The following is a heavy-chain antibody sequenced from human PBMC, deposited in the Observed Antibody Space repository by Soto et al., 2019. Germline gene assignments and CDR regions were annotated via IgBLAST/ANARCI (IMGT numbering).Heavy chain of an antibody. Sequence: ESGGGLVQPGRSLRLSCAASGFTFDGYAMHWVRQAPGKGLEWVSGISWGSGSIDYADSVKGRFTISRDNAKNSLYLQMNSLRAEDTALYYCAKDAAYYFDYWGQGTLVTVSS. CDR3: AKDAAYYFDY. D-gene: IGHD6-25*01. CDR1: GFTFDGYA. CDR2: ISWGSGSI. V-gene: IGHV3-9*01. J-gene: IGHJ4*02.